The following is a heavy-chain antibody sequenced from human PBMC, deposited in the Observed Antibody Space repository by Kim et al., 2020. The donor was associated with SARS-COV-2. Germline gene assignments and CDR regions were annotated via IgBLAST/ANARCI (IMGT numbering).Heavy chain of an antibody. D-gene: IGHD2-2*01. J-gene: IGHJ4*02. V-gene: IGHV1-3*01. CDR2: TNADNADNGDT. CDR3: ARDSDVARRYHDYFDY. Sequence: ASVKVSCKASGYTFTGYVIHWVRQAPGQRFEWMGCTNADNADNGDTKYSQKFQDRVTITRDTSASTAYMELSSLRSEDTAVYYCARDSDVARRYHDYFDYWGQGTLVTVSS. CDR1: GYTFTGYV.